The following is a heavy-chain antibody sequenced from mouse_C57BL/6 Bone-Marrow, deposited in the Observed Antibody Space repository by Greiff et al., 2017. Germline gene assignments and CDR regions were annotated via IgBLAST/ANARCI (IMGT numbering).Heavy chain of an antibody. V-gene: IGHV1-9*01. Sequence: QVQLQQSGAELMKPGASVKLSCKATGYTFTGYWIEWVKQRPGHGLEWIGEISPGSGSTNYNEKFKGKATFTADTSSNPAYMQLSSLTTDDSAIYYCARGDDGYYVNWFAYWGQGTLVTVSA. CDR3: ARGDDGYYVNWFAY. CDR2: ISPGSGST. J-gene: IGHJ3*01. CDR1: GYTFTGYW. D-gene: IGHD2-3*01.